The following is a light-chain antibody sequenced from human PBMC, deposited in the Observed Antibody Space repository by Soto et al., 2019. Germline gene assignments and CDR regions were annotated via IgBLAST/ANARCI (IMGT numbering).Light chain of an antibody. CDR2: GAS. Sequence: EIVLTQSPGTLSLSPGERATLSCRASQSVSSNYLAWYRRKPGQAPSLLIYGASSRATGIPDRFSGSGYGTDFTLTITRLEPEDCAVYYCQQYGSSPPTFGPGTRVEIK. CDR1: QSVSSNY. CDR3: QQYGSSPPT. J-gene: IGKJ1*01. V-gene: IGKV3-20*01.